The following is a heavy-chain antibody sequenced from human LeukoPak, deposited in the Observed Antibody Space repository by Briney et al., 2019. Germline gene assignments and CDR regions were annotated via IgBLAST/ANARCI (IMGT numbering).Heavy chain of an antibody. CDR1: GGSISTYY. Sequence: SETLSLTCTVSGGSISTYYWSWIRQPPGKGLEWIGYIYYSGSTNYNPSLKSRVTISVDTSKNQFSLKLSSVTAADTAVYYCARGHRGYYYYYMDVWGKGTTVTVSS. CDR3: ARGHRGYYYYYMDV. J-gene: IGHJ6*03. CDR2: IYYSGST. V-gene: IGHV4-59*01.